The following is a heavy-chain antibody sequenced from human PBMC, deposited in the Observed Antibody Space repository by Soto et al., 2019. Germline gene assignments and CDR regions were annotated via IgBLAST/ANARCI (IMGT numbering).Heavy chain of an antibody. CDR3: ARDNDRLQLGGNYYYILDD. V-gene: IGHV1-69*12. Sequence: QVQLVQSGAEMKEPGSSVKVSCKTSGGTFSSSAISWLRQAPGQGLEWMGGIIPLFRTPDYAQKFQGRVTIAADESTSTAYMERSSLRSEDTAVYYCARDNDRLQLGGNYYYILDDWGQGTTVTVSS. D-gene: IGHD4-4*01. J-gene: IGHJ6*02. CDR1: GGTFSSSA. CDR2: IIPLFRTP.